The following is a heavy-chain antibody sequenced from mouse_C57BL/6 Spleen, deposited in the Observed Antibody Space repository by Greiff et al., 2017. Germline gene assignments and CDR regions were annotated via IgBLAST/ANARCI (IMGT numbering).Heavy chain of an antibody. CDR1: GFTFSDYG. CDR3: ANTTVDWYFDV. J-gene: IGHJ1*03. V-gene: IGHV5-17*01. Sequence: EVKVVESGGGLVKPGGSLKLSCAASGFTFSDYGMHWVRQAPEKGLEWVAYISSGSSTIYYADTVKGRFTISRDNAKNTLFLQMTSLRSEDTAMYYCANTTVDWYFDVWGTGTTVTVSS. CDR2: ISSGSSTI. D-gene: IGHD1-1*01.